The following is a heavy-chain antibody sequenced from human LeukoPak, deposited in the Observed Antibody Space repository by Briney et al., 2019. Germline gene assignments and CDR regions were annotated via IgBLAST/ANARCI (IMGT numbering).Heavy chain of an antibody. J-gene: IGHJ6*02. Sequence: SMKLYSNASAATFSSYSISWVRQAPGQGLESLGRITPNFGTANYAQKFQGRVTLTADESTSTAYMELSSLRSEDTAVYYCARGGESPYYYYGMDVWGQGTTVTVSS. V-gene: IGHV1-69*15. CDR3: ARGGESPYYYYGMDV. CDR1: AATFSSYS. D-gene: IGHD3-3*01. CDR2: ITPNFGTA.